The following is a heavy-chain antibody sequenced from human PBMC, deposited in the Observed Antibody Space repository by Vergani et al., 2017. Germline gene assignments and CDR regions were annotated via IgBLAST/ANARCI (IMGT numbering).Heavy chain of an antibody. J-gene: IGHJ4*02. CDR1: GFTFSSYS. Sequence: EVQLVESGGGLVKPGGSLRLSCAASGFTFSSYSMNWVRQAPGKGLEWVSSISSSSSYIYYADSVKGRFTISRDNAKNSLYLQMNSLRAEDTAVYYCARDRDTAMDCCDYWGQGTLVTVSS. V-gene: IGHV3-21*01. CDR2: ISSSSSYI. D-gene: IGHD5-18*01. CDR3: ARDRDTAMDCCDY.